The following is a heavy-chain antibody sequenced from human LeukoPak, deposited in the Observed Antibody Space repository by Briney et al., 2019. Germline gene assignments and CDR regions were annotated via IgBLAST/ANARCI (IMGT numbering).Heavy chain of an antibody. CDR1: GFTFSSYS. D-gene: IGHD1-1*01. J-gene: IGHJ5*02. Sequence: GGSLRLSCAASGFTFSSYSMNWVRQAPGKGLEWVSSISSSSSYIYYADSVKGRFTISRDNSKNTLYLQMNSLRAEDTAVYYCAKEWRQLNWFDPWGQGTLVTVSS. V-gene: IGHV3-21*04. CDR3: AKEWRQLNWFDP. CDR2: ISSSSSYI.